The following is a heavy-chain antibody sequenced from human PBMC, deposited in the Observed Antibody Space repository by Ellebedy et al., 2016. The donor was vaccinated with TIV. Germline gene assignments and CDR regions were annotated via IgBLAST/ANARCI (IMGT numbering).Heavy chain of an antibody. V-gene: IGHV1-24*01. CDR2: FDPEDGET. CDR1: GYTLTELS. D-gene: IGHD3-9*01. J-gene: IGHJ5*02. Sequence: ASVKVSCKVSGYTLTELSMHWVRQAPGKGLEWMGGFDPEDGETIYAQKLQGRVTMTTDTSTSTAYMELRSLRSDDTAVYYCARSPDYDILTGHWFDPWGQGTLVTVSS. CDR3: ARSPDYDILTGHWFDP.